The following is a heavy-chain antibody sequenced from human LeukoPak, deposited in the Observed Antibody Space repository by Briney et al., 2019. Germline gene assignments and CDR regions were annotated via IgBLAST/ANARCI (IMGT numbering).Heavy chain of an antibody. Sequence: GGSLRLSCAASGFTFTSYGMHWVRQAPGKGLEWVAVISYDGITNYYADSVKGRFTVSRDNSENTLYLQMNSLRADDTAVYYCAKKAAPVSAIRAGFDYWGQGTLVTVSS. J-gene: IGHJ4*02. CDR3: AKKAAPVSAIRAGFDY. CDR2: ISYDGITN. CDR1: GFTFTSYG. D-gene: IGHD2-21*01. V-gene: IGHV3-30*18.